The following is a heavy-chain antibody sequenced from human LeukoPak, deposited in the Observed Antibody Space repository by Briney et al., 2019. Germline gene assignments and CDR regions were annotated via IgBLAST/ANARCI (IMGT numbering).Heavy chain of an antibody. Sequence: VASVKVSCKASGSTFPSHAITWLRQAPGQGPEWMGWISTSNGDKNYLQTLQGRITLTIDTSTTTAYMELRSLTSDGTAVYYCATRGITAARLDYWGQGTLVTVSS. D-gene: IGHD2-2*01. J-gene: IGHJ4*02. CDR3: ATRGITAARLDY. CDR1: GSTFPSHA. CDR2: ISTSNGDK. V-gene: IGHV1-18*04.